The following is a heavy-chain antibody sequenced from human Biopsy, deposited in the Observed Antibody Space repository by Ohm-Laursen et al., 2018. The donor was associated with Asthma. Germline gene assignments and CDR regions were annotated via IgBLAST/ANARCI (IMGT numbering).Heavy chain of an antibody. CDR3: AKSADYYDSTDYLDF. CDR2: ISWNSGNI. Sequence: SLRLSCAASGFSFDDCAMHWVRQAPGKGLEWVSSISWNSGNIDYAVSVKGRFTISRDNAKNSLYLKMQSLRPEDTAFYYCAKSADYYDSTDYLDFWGRGTLVTVSS. V-gene: IGHV3-9*01. D-gene: IGHD3-22*01. J-gene: IGHJ4*01. CDR1: GFSFDDCA.